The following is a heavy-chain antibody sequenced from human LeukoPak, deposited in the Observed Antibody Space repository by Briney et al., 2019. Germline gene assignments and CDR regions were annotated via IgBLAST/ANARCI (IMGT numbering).Heavy chain of an antibody. D-gene: IGHD2-8*02. CDR1: GGSISSPSYS. Sequence: SETLSLTCTVSGGSISSPSYSWGWIRQPPGKGLEWIGSFYYSDTTYYNPSFKSRVTISVDASKNQFSLKPSSVTAADTAVYYCARHTYWGYQVSWGQGSLVIVSS. J-gene: IGHJ5*02. V-gene: IGHV4-39*01. CDR3: ARHTYWGYQVS. CDR2: FYYSDTT.